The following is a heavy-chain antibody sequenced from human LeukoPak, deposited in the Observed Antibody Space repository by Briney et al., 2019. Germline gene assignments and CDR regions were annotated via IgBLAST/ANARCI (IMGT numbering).Heavy chain of an antibody. D-gene: IGHD4-17*01. J-gene: IGHJ6*02. CDR3: ARLDYGDHFYYYYGMDV. CDR1: GGSISSYY. Sequence: SETLSLTCTVSGGSISSYYWSWIRQPPGKGLEWIGYIYYSGGTNYNPSLKSRVTISVDTSKNQFSLKLSSVTAADTAVYYCARLDYGDHFYYYYGMDVWGQGTTVTVSS. CDR2: IYYSGGT. V-gene: IGHV4-59*01.